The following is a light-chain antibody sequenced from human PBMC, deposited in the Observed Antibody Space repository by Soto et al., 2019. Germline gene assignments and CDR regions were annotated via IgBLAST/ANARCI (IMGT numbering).Light chain of an antibody. CDR1: QSVSIH. Sequence: ETVMTQSPGTMSVSLGERATLSCRPSQSVSIHLAWDQQKPGQARRLLIYDTSTRATGIPARFSGSGSGTEFTLTISSLQSEDFAVYYCQQYSNWPPITFGQGTRLEIK. J-gene: IGKJ5*01. CDR3: QQYSNWPPIT. CDR2: DTS. V-gene: IGKV3-15*01.